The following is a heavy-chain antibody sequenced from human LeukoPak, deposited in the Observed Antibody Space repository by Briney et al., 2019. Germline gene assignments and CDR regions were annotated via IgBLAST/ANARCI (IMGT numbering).Heavy chain of an antibody. Sequence: GGSLRLSCAASGFTFSSYAMSWVRQAPGKGLERVSAISGSGGSTYYADSVKGRFTISRDNSKNTLYLQMNSLRAEDTAVYYCAKVTYYYDSSGYYDLYYFDYWGQGTLVTVSS. J-gene: IGHJ4*02. V-gene: IGHV3-23*01. CDR2: ISGSGGST. D-gene: IGHD3-22*01. CDR3: AKVTYYYDSSGYYDLYYFDY. CDR1: GFTFSSYA.